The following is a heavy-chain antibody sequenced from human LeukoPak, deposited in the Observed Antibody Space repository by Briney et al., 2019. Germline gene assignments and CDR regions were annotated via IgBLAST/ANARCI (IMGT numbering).Heavy chain of an antibody. CDR1: EFTFSTYT. J-gene: IGHJ4*02. D-gene: IGHD5-12*01. V-gene: IGHV3-21*06. Sequence: GGSLRLSCAASEFTFSTYTMNWVRQAPGKGLEWVSSISSASSYIYYADSVKGRFTISRDNAKNSLFLQMNSLRAEDTAVYYCAGVTYDWPLYYFDYWGQGTLVTVSS. CDR2: ISSASSYI. CDR3: AGVTYDWPLYYFDY.